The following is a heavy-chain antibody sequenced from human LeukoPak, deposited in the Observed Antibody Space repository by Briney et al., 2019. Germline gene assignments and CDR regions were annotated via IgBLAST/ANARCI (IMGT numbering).Heavy chain of an antibody. J-gene: IGHJ4*02. V-gene: IGHV3-23*01. CDR3: ARDGYSGNDGL. CDR1: GFSFSSYA. CDR2: ISYSGSST. Sequence: PGGSLRLSCATSGFSFSSYAMTWVRQAPGKGLDWVSSISYSGSSTHYADSVMGRFTISRDNSKNTLYLQMNSLRPEDTAVYYCARDGYSGNDGLWGQGTLVTVSS. D-gene: IGHD5-12*01.